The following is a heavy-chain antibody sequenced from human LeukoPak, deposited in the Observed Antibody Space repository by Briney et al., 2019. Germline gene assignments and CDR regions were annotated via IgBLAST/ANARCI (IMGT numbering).Heavy chain of an antibody. CDR3: ARMKWLAGEFDP. CDR1: GGSISSSSYY. V-gene: IGHV4-39*01. D-gene: IGHD5-12*01. Sequence: KPSETLSLTCTVSGGSISSSSYYWGWIRQPPGKGLEWIGSIYYSGSTYYNPSLKSRVTISVDTSKNQFSLKLSSVTAADTAVYYCARMKWLAGEFDPWGQGTLVTVSS. J-gene: IGHJ5*02. CDR2: IYYSGST.